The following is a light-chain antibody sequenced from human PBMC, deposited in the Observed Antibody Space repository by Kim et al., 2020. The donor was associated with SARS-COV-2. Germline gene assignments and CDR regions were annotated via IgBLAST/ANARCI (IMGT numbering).Light chain of an antibody. V-gene: IGLV2-8*01. J-gene: IGLJ2*01. CDR3: SSYAGSNNLV. CDR2: EVS. CDR1: SSDVGGYNY. Sequence: GQSDTISCPGPSSDVGGYNYVSWYQQHPGKAPKLMIYEVSKRPSGVPDRFSGSKSGNTASLTVSGLQAEDEADYYCSSYAGSNNLVFGGGTQLTVL.